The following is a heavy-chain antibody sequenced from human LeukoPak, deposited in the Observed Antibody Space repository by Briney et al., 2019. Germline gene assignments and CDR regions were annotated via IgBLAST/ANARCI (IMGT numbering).Heavy chain of an antibody. V-gene: IGHV3-7*01. J-gene: IGHJ4*02. Sequence: GGSLRLSCTASGFTFSNYWMHWVRQAPGKGLEWVANIKQDGSEKYYVDSVKGRFTISRDNAKNSLYLQMNSLRAEDTAVYYCARGVLVPAAISGSSWAVFDYWGQGTLVTVSS. CDR2: IKQDGSEK. CDR3: ARGVLVPAAISGSSWAVFDY. D-gene: IGHD2-2*01. CDR1: GFTFSNYW.